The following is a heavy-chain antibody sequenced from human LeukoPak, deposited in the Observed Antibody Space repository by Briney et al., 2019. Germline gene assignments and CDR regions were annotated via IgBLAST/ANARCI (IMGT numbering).Heavy chain of an antibody. CDR2: LSHAGNT. J-gene: IGHJ4*02. CDR3: AKHNAPRRVGFDF. D-gene: IGHD2-2*01. V-gene: IGHV4-39*01. CDR1: GDSVRSDFYY. Sequence: SETLSLTCSVSGDSVRSDFYYWGWIRQPPGKGLEWVACLSHAGNTWYNPSLESRLSISVDTSKNQFSLKFSSVTAADTALYWCAKHNAPRRVGFDFWGQGILVTVSS.